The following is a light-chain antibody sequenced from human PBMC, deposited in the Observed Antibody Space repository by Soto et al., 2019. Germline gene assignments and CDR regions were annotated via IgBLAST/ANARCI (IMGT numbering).Light chain of an antibody. V-gene: IGKV1-39*01. CDR3: QQSYATSEGLT. J-gene: IGKJ4*01. Sequence: DIQMTQSPSSLSASVGDRVTITCRARQSISTYLNWYQQKPGKAPKLLIYAASSLQSGVPSRFSGSGSGTDFTLTISSLQPDDFATYYCQQSYATSEGLTFGGGTKVEIK. CDR1: QSISTY. CDR2: AAS.